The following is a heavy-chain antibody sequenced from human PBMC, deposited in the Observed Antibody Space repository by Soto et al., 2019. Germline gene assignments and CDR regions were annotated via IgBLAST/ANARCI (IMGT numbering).Heavy chain of an antibody. Sequence: SVKFSCKASGGTFSSYAMSLMRQTPGQGLEWMGGIIPIFGTANYAQKFQGRVTITADESTSTAYMELSSLRSEDTAVYYCARVRLIAVAEAFDIWGQGTRVTVSS. V-gene: IGHV1-69*01. J-gene: IGHJ3*02. CDR2: IIPIFGTA. CDR1: GGTFSSYA. D-gene: IGHD6-19*01. CDR3: ARVRLIAVAEAFDI.